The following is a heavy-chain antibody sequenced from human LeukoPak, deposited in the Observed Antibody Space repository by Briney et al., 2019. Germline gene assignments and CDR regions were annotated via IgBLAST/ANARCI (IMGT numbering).Heavy chain of an antibody. CDR1: GFTFSSYS. Sequence: GGSLRLSCAASGFTFSSYSMNWVRQAPGKGLEWVSSISSSSSYIYSADSVKGRFTISRDNAKNSLYLQMNSLRAEDTAVYYCALELVGEYFQHWGQGTLVTVSS. J-gene: IGHJ1*01. CDR2: ISSSSSYI. D-gene: IGHD1-26*01. CDR3: ALELVGEYFQH. V-gene: IGHV3-21*01.